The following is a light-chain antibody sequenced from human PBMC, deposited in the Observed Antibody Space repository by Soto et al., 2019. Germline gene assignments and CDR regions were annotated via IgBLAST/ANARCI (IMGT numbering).Light chain of an antibody. CDR1: QSVSSSY. Sequence: EIVLTHSPGTLSLSPCESATLSCRASQSVSSSYLAWYQQKPGQAPRLLIYGASTRATGIPDRFSGSGSGTDFTLTISRLEPEDFAVYYCQQYGSSRTFGQGTKVDIK. V-gene: IGKV3-20*01. J-gene: IGKJ1*01. CDR2: GAS. CDR3: QQYGSSRT.